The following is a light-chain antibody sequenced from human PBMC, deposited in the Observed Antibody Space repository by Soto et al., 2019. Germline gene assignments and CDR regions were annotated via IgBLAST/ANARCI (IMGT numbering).Light chain of an antibody. J-gene: IGLJ3*02. CDR1: SSDVGGYKY. CDR2: DVS. V-gene: IGLV2-14*01. Sequence: QSVLTQPASVSGSPAQSITISCTGTSSDVGGYKYVSWYQQHPGKAPKLMIYDVSNRPSGVSNRFSGSKSGNTASLTISGLQAEDEADYHCSSYTSSSRWVFGGGTKLTVL. CDR3: SSYTSSSRWV.